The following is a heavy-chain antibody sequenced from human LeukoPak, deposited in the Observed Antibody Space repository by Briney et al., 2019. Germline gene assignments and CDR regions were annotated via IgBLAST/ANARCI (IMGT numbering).Heavy chain of an antibody. CDR2: ISGSGGRT. J-gene: IGHJ4*02. CDR3: AKGRSAAMIEAAFDY. D-gene: IGHD3-22*01. Sequence: GGSLRLSCTASGFTLSSYEMTWIRQAPGKGLEWVSVISGSGGRTYYEDSVKGRFTISKDNSKNTLYLQMNSLRAEDTAVYYCAKGRSAAMIEAAFDYWGQGTLVTVSS. V-gene: IGHV3-23*01. CDR1: GFTLSSYE.